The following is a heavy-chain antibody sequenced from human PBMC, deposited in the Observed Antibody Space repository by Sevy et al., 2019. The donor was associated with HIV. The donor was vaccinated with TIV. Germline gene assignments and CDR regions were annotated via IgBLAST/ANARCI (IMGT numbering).Heavy chain of an antibody. D-gene: IGHD3-16*01. V-gene: IGHV3-23*01. CDR3: ANGCNNDYFVADTLDI. Sequence: GGSLRLSCAASGFRFSSFAMIWVRQAPGKGLEWVSEICGGDGSTYYADSVKGRFTISRDNSKNTVYLQMSSLRAEDTALYYCANGCNNDYFVADTLDIWGQGTMVTVSS. J-gene: IGHJ3*02. CDR1: GFRFSSFA. CDR2: ICGGDGST.